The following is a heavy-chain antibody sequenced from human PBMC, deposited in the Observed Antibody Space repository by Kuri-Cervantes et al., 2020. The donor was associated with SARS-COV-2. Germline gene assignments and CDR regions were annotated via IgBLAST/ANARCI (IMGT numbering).Heavy chain of an antibody. D-gene: IGHD5-24*01. CDR3: ARDKDGIEEFDY. V-gene: IGHV3-53*01. J-gene: IGHJ4*02. CDR1: GFTVSSNY. Sequence: GESLKISCAASGFTVSSNYMSWVRQAPGKGLEWVSVIYSGGSTYYADSVKGRFTISRDNSKNTLYLQTNSLRADDTALYYCARDKDGIEEFDYWGQGTLVTVSS. CDR2: IYSGGST.